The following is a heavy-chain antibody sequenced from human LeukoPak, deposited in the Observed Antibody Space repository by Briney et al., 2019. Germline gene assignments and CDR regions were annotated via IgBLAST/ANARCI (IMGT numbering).Heavy chain of an antibody. CDR3: AKDYYDSSGYYTGVY. D-gene: IGHD3-22*01. J-gene: IGHJ4*02. Sequence: GGSLRLSCAAPGFTFSSYAMSWVRQAPGKGLEWVSAISGSGGSTYYADSVKGRFTISRDNSKNTLYLQMNSLRAEDTAVYYCAKDYYDSSGYYTGVYWGQGTLVTVSS. CDR2: ISGSGGST. CDR1: GFTFSSYA. V-gene: IGHV3-23*01.